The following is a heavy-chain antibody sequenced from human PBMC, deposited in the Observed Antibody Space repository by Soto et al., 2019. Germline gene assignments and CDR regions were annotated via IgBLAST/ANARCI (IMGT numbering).Heavy chain of an antibody. J-gene: IGHJ4*02. CDR3: AREPAYSSGWGFDY. D-gene: IGHD6-19*01. CDR1: RFTFSSCP. CDR2: ISYDGSNK. V-gene: IGHV3-30-3*01. Sequence: QVQLVESGGGVVQPGRSLRLSCAASRFTFSSCPMHWVRQAPGKGLEWVAVISYDGSNKYYADSVKGRFTISRDSSKNTLYLQMNSLTPEDTAVYYCAREPAYSSGWGFDYWGQGTLVTVSS.